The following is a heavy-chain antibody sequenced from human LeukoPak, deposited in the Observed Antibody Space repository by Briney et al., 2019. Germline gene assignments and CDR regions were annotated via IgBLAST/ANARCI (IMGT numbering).Heavy chain of an antibody. Sequence: GGSLRLSCAASGFTFSSYSMSWVRQAPGKGLEWVSSISSSSSYISYADSVKGRFTISRDNAKNSLYLQMNSLRAEDTAVYYCASLGGATGYWGQGTLVTVPS. J-gene: IGHJ4*02. D-gene: IGHD1-26*01. CDR3: ASLGGATGY. V-gene: IGHV3-21*01. CDR1: GFTFSSYS. CDR2: ISSSSSYI.